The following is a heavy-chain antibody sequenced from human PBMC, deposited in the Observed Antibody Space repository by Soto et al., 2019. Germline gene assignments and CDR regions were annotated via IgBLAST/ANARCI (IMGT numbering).Heavy chain of an antibody. CDR3: VRTDRDFYGLDV. CDR2: ISAAGDP. Sequence: EVQLVESGGGLVQPGGSLRLSCEASGFTFRNYDMHWDRQGTGKGLEWVSGISAAGDPDYADSVEGRFTISRENAQNSFFLQLNSLRVRDTAVYYCVRTDRDFYGLDVWGQGTTVIVPS. V-gene: IGHV3-13*05. J-gene: IGHJ6*02. CDR1: GFTFRNYD.